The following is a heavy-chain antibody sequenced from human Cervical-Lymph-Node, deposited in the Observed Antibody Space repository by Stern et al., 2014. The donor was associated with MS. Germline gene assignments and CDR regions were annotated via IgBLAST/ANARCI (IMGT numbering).Heavy chain of an antibody. CDR1: GFIFSNYA. J-gene: IGHJ3*02. V-gene: IGHV3-30*01. CDR3: ASQI. CDR2: VSSDGANT. Sequence: VHLVESGGGVVQPGRSLRLSCAASGFIFSNYAMHWVRQPPGEGLEWVAVVSSDGANTYFADSVKGRFPISRDNSKNTLYLQMNSLKIEDTAIYYCASQIWGQGTMVTVSS.